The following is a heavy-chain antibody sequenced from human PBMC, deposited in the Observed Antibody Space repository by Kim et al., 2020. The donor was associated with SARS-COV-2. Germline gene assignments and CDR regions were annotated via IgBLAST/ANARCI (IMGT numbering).Heavy chain of an antibody. CDR3: ARDKRDYYDSSGWAPLYYGMDV. Sequence: GGSLRLSCAASGFTFSDYYMSWIRQAPGKGLEWVSYISSSSSYTNYADSVRGRFTISRDNAKNSLYLQMNSLRAEDTAVYYCARDKRDYYDSSGWAPLYYGMDVWGQGTTVTVSS. CDR2: ISSSSSYT. D-gene: IGHD3-22*01. V-gene: IGHV3-11*05. CDR1: GFTFSDYY. J-gene: IGHJ6*02.